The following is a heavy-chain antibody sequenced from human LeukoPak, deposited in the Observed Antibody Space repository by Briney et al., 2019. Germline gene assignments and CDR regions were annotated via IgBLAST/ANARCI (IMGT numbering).Heavy chain of an antibody. CDR1: GYSFTSYW. CDR3: AGHLGPVRYYYYGMDV. V-gene: IGHV5-51*01. CDR2: IYPGDSDT. J-gene: IGHJ6*02. Sequence: ESLKISCKGSGYSFTSYWIGWVRQMPGKGLEWMGIIYPGDSDTRYSPSFQGQVTISADKSISTAYLQWSSLKASDTAMYYCAGHLGPVRYYYYGMDVWGQGTTVTVSS.